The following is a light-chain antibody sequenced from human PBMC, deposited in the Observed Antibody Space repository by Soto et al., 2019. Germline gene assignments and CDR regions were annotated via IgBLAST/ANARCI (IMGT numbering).Light chain of an antibody. J-gene: IGKJ4*01. CDR2: AAS. CDR3: QQRYGTPLT. CDR1: QSISNY. Sequence: DIEMTQSPSSLSASVGDRVTITCRASQSISNYLNWYQHKPGKVPKLLIYAASSLQSGVPTRFSGSGSGTDFNLTISSLQPEDFATYYCQQRYGTPLTFGGGTKVEIK. V-gene: IGKV1-39*01.